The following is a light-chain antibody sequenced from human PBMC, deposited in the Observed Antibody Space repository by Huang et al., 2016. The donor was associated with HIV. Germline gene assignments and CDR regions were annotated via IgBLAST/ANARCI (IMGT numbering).Light chain of an antibody. CDR2: GAY. CDR3: QHYDGLPPWT. V-gene: IGKV1-33*01. Sequence: DIQMTQSPSSLSTSVGDRVTITCQASQDITNYLNWYQHKPGQAPKHLIYGAYNLEKGVPTKYSGSGSGTDFTFNISSLQSEDIATYYWQHYDGLPPWTFGQGTKVEIK. CDR1: QDITNY. J-gene: IGKJ1*01.